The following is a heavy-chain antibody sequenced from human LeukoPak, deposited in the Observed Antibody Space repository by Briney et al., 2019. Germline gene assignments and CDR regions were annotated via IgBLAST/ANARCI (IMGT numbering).Heavy chain of an antibody. CDR3: ARACDIVVVPAAMIWFDP. CDR2: IYPVESDT. V-gene: IGHV5-51*01. J-gene: IGHJ5*02. CDR1: GYRFTHW. D-gene: IGHD2-2*01. Sequence: GGSLKIPCKGSGYRFTHWIAWVREMPGKGLEWMGIIYPVESDTRYSPSFQGQVTISADKSISTAYLQWSSLKASDTAMYYCARACDIVVVPAAMIWFDPWGQGTLVTVSS.